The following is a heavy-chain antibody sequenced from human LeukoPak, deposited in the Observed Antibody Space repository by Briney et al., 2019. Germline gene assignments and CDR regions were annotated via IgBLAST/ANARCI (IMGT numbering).Heavy chain of an antibody. CDR3: ASSTRYDFWDGLWPGRHYYMDV. Sequence: SETLSLTCTVSGGSISSYYWSWIRQPPGKGLEWIGYIYYSGSTNYNPSLKSRVTISVDTSKNQFSLKLSSVTAADTAVYYCASSTRYDFWDGLWPGRHYYMDVWGKGTTVTVSS. CDR2: IYYSGST. CDR1: GGSISSYY. D-gene: IGHD3-3*01. J-gene: IGHJ6*03. V-gene: IGHV4-59*01.